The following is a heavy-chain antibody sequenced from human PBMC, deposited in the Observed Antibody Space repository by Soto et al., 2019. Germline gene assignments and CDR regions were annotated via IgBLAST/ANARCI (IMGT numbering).Heavy chain of an antibody. CDR2: ISGSGGST. D-gene: IGHD5-18*01. J-gene: IGHJ5*02. CDR3: AKGPNPAMVTRRFDH. V-gene: IGHV3-23*01. CDR1: GFTFSSYA. Sequence: GGSLRLSCAASGFTFSSYAMSWVRQAPGKGLEWVSAISGSGGSTYYADSVKGRFTISRDNSKNTLYLQMNSLRAEDTAVYYCAKGPNPAMVTRRFDHWGQGTLVTVSS.